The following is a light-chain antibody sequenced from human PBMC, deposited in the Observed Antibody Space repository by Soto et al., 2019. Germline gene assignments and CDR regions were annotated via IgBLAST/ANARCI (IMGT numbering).Light chain of an antibody. CDR3: QHYNDWPLT. Sequence: EILMTQSPVTLSVSPGERATLSCRASQSVSSNLAWYQQKPGQAPSLLIYGAFTRATGIPARFSGTGSGTEFTLTISSLQSEDFAVYYCQHYNDWPLTFGQGTKVEI. J-gene: IGKJ1*01. CDR1: QSVSSN. V-gene: IGKV3-15*01. CDR2: GAF.